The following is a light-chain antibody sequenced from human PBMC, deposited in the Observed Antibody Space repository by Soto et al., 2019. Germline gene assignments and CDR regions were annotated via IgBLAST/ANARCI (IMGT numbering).Light chain of an antibody. V-gene: IGKV1-5*03. CDR2: KAS. J-gene: IGKJ4*01. CDR1: QSISSW. CDR3: QQYNSYSILT. Sequence: DIQMTQSPSTLSAFVGDRVTITCRASQSISSWVAWYQQKPEKAPNLLSYKASTLQSGVPSRFSGSRSGTEFILTINSLQPDDFATYYCQQYNSYSILTFGGGTKVDIK.